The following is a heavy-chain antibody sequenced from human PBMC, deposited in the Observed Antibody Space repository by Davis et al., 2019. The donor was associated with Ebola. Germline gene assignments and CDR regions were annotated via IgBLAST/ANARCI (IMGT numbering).Heavy chain of an antibody. CDR3: ATSFGVVIARDRYYGMDV. CDR1: GYTFTSYG. J-gene: IGHJ6*02. V-gene: IGHV1-18*01. D-gene: IGHD3-3*01. Sequence: AASVQVSCKASGYTFTSYGISWVRQAPGQGPEWMGWISAHNGNTNYAQKLQGRVTMTTDTSTSTAYMELRSLRSEDTAVYYCATSFGVVIARDRYYGMDVWGQGTTVTVSS. CDR2: ISAHNGNT.